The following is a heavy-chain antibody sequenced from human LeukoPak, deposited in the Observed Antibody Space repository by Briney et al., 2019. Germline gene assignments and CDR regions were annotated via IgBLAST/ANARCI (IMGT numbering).Heavy chain of an antibody. D-gene: IGHD2-21*02. Sequence: PGGSLRLSCAASGFTFSSYWMHWVRQAPVKGLVWVSRINRDGSSTYYADSVKGRFTISRDNSKNTLYLQMNSLRAEDTAVYYCAIRPTHVVVTAIRSSYWGQGTLVTVSS. CDR1: GFTFSSYW. V-gene: IGHV3-74*01. CDR2: INRDGSST. J-gene: IGHJ4*02. CDR3: AIRPTHVVVTAIRSSY.